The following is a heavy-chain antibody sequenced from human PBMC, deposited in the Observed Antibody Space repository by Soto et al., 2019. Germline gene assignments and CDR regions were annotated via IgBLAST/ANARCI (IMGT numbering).Heavy chain of an antibody. V-gene: IGHV4-4*02. CDR2: IYHSGST. CDR1: GGSISSSNW. D-gene: IGHD3-9*01. Sequence: SETLSLTCAVSGGSISSSNWWSWVRQPPGKGLEWIGEIYHSGSTNYNPSLKSRVTISVDKSKNQFSLKLSSVTAADTAVYYCARGIXYYDILTGYFHYYGMDVWGQGTTVTVSS. CDR3: ARGIXYYDILTGYFHYYGMDV. J-gene: IGHJ6*02.